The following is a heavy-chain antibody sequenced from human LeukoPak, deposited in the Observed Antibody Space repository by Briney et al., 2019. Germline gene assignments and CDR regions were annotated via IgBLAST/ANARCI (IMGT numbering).Heavy chain of an antibody. CDR1: GISFSTYA. CDR2: ISGSGRTI. CDR3: AREYTSSFDY. Sequence: QSGGSLRLSCAASGISFSTYAMSWVRQAPGKGLEWVSYISGSGRTIYYADSVKGRFTISRDNAKNSLYLQMNSLRAEDTAVYYCAREYTSSFDYWGQGTLVTVSS. V-gene: IGHV3-48*03. J-gene: IGHJ4*02. D-gene: IGHD6-6*01.